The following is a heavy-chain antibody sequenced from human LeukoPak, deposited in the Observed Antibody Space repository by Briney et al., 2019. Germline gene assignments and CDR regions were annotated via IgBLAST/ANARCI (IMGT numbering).Heavy chain of an antibody. CDR1: GFTFSSYG. CDR3: AKGVSYDSSGT. V-gene: IGHV3-23*01. CDR2: ISGSGGST. D-gene: IGHD3-22*01. J-gene: IGHJ5*02. Sequence: PGGSLRLSCAASGFTFSSYGMSWVRQAPGKGLEWVSAISGSGGSTYYADSVRGRFTISRDNSKNTLYLQMNSLRAEDTAVYYCAKGVSYDSSGTWGQGTLVTVSS.